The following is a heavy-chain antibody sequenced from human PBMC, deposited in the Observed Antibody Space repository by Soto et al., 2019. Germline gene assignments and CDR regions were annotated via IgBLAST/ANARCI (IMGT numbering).Heavy chain of an antibody. CDR3: ARVRVVVAATLAYYYYYGMDV. V-gene: IGHV4-34*01. CDR1: GGSISSYY. J-gene: IGHJ6*02. Sequence: SETLSLTCTVSGGSISSYYWSWIRQPPGKGLEWIGEINHSGSTNYNPSLKSRVTISVDTSKNQFSLKLSSVTAADTAVYYCARVRVVVAATLAYYYYYGMDVWGQGTTVTV. D-gene: IGHD2-15*01. CDR2: INHSGST.